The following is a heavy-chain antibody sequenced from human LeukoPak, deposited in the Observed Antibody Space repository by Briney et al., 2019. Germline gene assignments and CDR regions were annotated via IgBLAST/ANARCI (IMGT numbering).Heavy chain of an antibody. D-gene: IGHD3-22*01. V-gene: IGHV1-24*01. Sequence: ASVKVSCKVSGYTLTELSMHWVRQAPGKGLEWMGGFDPEDGETIYAQKFQGRVTITADKSTSTAYMELSSLRSEDTAVYYCARDRGYYDSSGYYLSYWGQGTLVTVSS. J-gene: IGHJ4*02. CDR1: GYTLTELS. CDR2: FDPEDGET. CDR3: ARDRGYYDSSGYYLSY.